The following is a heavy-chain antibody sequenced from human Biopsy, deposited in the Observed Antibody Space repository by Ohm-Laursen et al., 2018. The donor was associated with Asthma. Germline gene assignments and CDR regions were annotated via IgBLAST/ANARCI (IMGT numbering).Heavy chain of an antibody. V-gene: IGHV3-23*01. J-gene: IGHJ3*01. CDR3: VKDTVEDRGGYYTFDV. D-gene: IGHD3-22*01. CDR2: ISPDGRSA. Sequence: SLRLSCTASGFTFGGYAMSWARQAPGKGLKWASTISPDGRSAHGPDSFRGRFTISRDNSRDTLYLQMRSLRADDTAVYYCVKDTVEDRGGYYTFDVWGQGTKVTVSS. CDR1: GFTFGGYA.